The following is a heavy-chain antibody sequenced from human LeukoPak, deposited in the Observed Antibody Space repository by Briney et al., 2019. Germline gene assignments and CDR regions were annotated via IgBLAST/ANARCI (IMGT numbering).Heavy chain of an antibody. D-gene: IGHD3/OR15-3a*01. V-gene: IGHV3-30*02. CDR3: VKDFHNSWTFDY. J-gene: IGHJ4*02. CDR1: GFTFSTCG. Sequence: QTGGSLRLSCAASGFTFSTCGMHWVRQAPGKGLEWVAFINDGGNRKDYADSVQGRLTISRDTSKNILYLQMNSLRVEDTAVYYCVKDFHNSWTFDYWGQGTLVTVSS. CDR2: INDGGNRK.